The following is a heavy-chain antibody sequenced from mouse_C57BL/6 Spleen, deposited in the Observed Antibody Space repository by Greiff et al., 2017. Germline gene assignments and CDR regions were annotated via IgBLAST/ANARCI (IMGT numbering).Heavy chain of an antibody. V-gene: IGHV7-3*01. CDR2: IRNKANGYTP. D-gene: IGHD2-4*01. CDR3: ARSPYYEYDYDWYFDV. J-gene: IGHJ1*03. Sequence: EVKLMESGGGLVQPGGSLSLSCAASGFTFTDYYMSWVRQPPGKALEWLGFIRNKANGYTPEYSASGKGRFTISRDNSHSILYLQMNALRAEDSATYYCARSPYYEYDYDWYFDVWGTGTTVTVSS. CDR1: GFTFTDYY.